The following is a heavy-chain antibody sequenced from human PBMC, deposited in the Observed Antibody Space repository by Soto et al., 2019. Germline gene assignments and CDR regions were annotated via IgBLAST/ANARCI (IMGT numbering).Heavy chain of an antibody. CDR1: GYKFTSYD. J-gene: IGHJ2*01. D-gene: IGHD3-16*01. CDR3: VRSKISQWYFAL. CDR2: INPASGNT. Sequence: QVQLVQSGAEVKKPGASVKVSCKASGYKFTSYDISGVRQAAGQGPEWVGWINPASGNTGYEHEIQGRVIMTRDTSTGTAYMELTSLRSEDTAVYYCVRSKISQWYFALWGRGTLVTV. V-gene: IGHV1-8*01.